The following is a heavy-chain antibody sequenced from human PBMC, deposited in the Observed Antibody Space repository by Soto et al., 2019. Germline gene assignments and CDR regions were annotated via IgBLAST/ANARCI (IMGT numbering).Heavy chain of an antibody. V-gene: IGHV4-59*01. CDR1: GFSISSYY. CDR2: IYYSGST. D-gene: IGHD3-3*01. Sequence: PSETLSLTCPVSGFSISSYYWSWIRQPPGKGLEWIGYIYYSGSTNYNPSLKSRVTISVDTSKNQFSLKLSSVTAADTAVYYCARGGNDFWSGDPYYYYYMDVWGKGTTVTVSS. CDR3: ARGGNDFWSGDPYYYYYMDV. J-gene: IGHJ6*03.